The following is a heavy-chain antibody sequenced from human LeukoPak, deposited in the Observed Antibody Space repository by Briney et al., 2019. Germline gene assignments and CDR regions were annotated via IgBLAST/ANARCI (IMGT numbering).Heavy chain of an antibody. V-gene: IGHV3-23*01. D-gene: IGHD4-11*01. CDR1: GFTFSSYA. CDR2: ISGSGGST. J-gene: IGHJ4*02. CDR3: AKDDFTVTTRFFEY. Sequence: PAGSLRLYCAASGFTFSSYAMSWLRQAQGKGLEWVSAISGSGGSTYNEDSGKGRFTTSRDKSKNTLYLHMNSLRAEDTALYYCAKDDFTVTTRFFEYWGQGTLVIVSS.